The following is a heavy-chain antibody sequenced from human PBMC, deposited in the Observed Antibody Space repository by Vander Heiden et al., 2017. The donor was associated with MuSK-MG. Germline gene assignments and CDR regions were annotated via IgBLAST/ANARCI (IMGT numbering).Heavy chain of an antibody. CDR2: ISASGGST. J-gene: IGHJ4*02. V-gene: IGHV3-23*01. CDR1: GFTFSGYA. CDR3: AKDRASFKAGGCGSQ. Sequence: EVQLLESGGGLVQPGGSQRLSCAASGFTFSGYAMSWFRQAPGKGLEWVSVISASGGSTYYAESVKGRFTISRDNSKNTLYLQMNSLSAEDTAIYYCAKDRASFKAGGCGSQWGQGTLVTVSS. D-gene: IGHD6-25*01.